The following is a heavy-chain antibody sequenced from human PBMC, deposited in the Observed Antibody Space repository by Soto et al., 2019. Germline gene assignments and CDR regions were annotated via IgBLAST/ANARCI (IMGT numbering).Heavy chain of an antibody. J-gene: IGHJ5*02. D-gene: IGHD1-20*01. CDR3: AMYPADNLCFQA. CDR1: GGSIRSGDHW. CDR2: IHAGGTS. Sequence: SETLSLTCTVSGGSIRSGDHWWSWVRQPPGKGLEWLGYIHAGGTSYVTPSLQSRLSMSVDTSRNQFSLNLNSVTAADTAVYFCAMYPADNLCFQAWGQGPLVTVPS. V-gene: IGHV4-30-4*01.